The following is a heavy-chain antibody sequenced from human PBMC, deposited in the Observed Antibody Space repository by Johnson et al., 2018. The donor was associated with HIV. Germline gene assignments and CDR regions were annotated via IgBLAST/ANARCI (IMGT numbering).Heavy chain of an antibody. D-gene: IGHD3-22*01. CDR3: AKSNPMIVVVDAFDI. J-gene: IGHJ3*02. Sequence: VQLVESGGGLIQPGGSLRLSCAASGLTVSSNYMNWVRQAPGKGLEWVSVLYSGGSKYYADSVKGRFTISRDNSKNKLYLQMNSLRAEDTAVYYCAKSNPMIVVVDAFDIWGQGTMVTVSS. V-gene: IGHV3-53*01. CDR2: LYSGGSK. CDR1: GLTVSSNY.